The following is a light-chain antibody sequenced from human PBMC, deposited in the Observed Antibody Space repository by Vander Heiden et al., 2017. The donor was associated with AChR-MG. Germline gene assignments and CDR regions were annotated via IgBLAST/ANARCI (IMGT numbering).Light chain of an antibody. V-gene: IGKV3-15*01. J-gene: IGKJ3*01. CDR2: GAT. Sequence: EIVMTQSPATLSVSPGERATMSCRASQSISSNLAWYQQKPGQTPRLLVYGATTRATGIPARFSGRGSGTEFTLTISSLQSEDFAVYYCQQYNNGPPVVTFGQGTKVDIK. CDR3: QQYNNGPPVVT. CDR1: QSISSN.